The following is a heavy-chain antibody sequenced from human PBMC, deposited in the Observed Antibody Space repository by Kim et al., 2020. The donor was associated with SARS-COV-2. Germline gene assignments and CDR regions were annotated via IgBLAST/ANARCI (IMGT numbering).Heavy chain of an antibody. CDR1: GYTFTGYY. D-gene: IGHD6-19*01. V-gene: IGHV1-2*04. J-gene: IGHJ3*02. Sequence: ASVKVSCKASGYTFTGYYMHWVRQAPGQGLEWMGWINPNSGGTNYAQKFQGWVTMTRDTSISTAYMELSRLRSDDTAVYYCARTIAVAGTGAFDIWGQGTMVTVSS. CDR3: ARTIAVAGTGAFDI. CDR2: INPNSGGT.